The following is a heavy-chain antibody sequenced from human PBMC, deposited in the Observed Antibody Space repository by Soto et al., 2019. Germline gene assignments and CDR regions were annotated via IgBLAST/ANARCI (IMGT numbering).Heavy chain of an antibody. V-gene: IGHV1-69*13. Sequence: GASLKVYCKAAGYTFSSYASSWVRQKPGQGLEWMGGIIPIFGTANYAQKFQGRVTITADESTSTAYMELSSLRSEDTAVYYCARGAIHYYDSSGYYYYYGMDVWGQGTTVTVSS. CDR1: GYTFSSYA. D-gene: IGHD3-22*01. J-gene: IGHJ6*02. CDR3: ARGAIHYYDSSGYYYYYGMDV. CDR2: IIPIFGTA.